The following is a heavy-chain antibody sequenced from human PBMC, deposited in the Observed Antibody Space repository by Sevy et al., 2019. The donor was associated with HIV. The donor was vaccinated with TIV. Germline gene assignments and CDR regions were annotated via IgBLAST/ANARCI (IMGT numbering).Heavy chain of an antibody. CDR1: GFTFSTYS. D-gene: IGHD2-8*01. Sequence: GGSLRLSCAASGFTFSTYSMNWVRQAPGKGLEWVSSISSSYGYIYYADSVKGRFTISRDNAKKSLYLQMNSLRAEDTAVYYCTRNGGAFDNGFDPWGQGTLVTVSS. V-gene: IGHV3-21*01. J-gene: IGHJ5*02. CDR3: TRNGGAFDNGFDP. CDR2: ISSSYGYI.